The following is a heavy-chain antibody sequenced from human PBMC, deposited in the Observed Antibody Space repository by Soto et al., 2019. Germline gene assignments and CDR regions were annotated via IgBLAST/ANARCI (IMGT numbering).Heavy chain of an antibody. Sequence: QVRLVQSGAEVRKPGSSVKVSCKASGGSFRSFAISWVRQAPGQGLEWMGAIIHRFGTAKSAQKFQGRLTITADDSTSTTSMELSSLRSDDTAMYYCARDRDTVVVRDGGPSYLGMDVWGQGTSVTVSS. CDR1: GGSFRSFA. CDR3: ARDRDTVVVRDGGPSYLGMDV. J-gene: IGHJ6*02. D-gene: IGHD2-21*01. CDR2: IIHRFGTA. V-gene: IGHV1-69*01.